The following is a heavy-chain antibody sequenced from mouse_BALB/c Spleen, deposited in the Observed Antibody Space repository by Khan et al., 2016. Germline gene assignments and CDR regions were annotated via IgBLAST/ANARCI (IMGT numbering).Heavy chain of an antibody. CDR3: ARSPYDYDVGFAY. CDR1: GFNIKDTY. V-gene: IGHV14-3*02. CDR2: IDPANGNT. J-gene: IGHJ3*01. D-gene: IGHD2-4*01. Sequence: VQLQQPGAELVKPGASVKLSCTASGFNIKDTYMHWVKQRPEQGLEWIGRIDPANGNTKYDPKFQGKATITADTSSNTAYLQLSSLTSEDTAVCYSARSPYDYDVGFAYWGQGTLVTVSA.